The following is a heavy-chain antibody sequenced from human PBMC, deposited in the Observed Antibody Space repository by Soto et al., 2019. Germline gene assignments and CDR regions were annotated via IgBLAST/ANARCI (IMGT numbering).Heavy chain of an antibody. CDR1: GFTFSSYG. CDR2: ISYDGSNK. J-gene: IGHJ4*02. Sequence: QVQLVESGGGVVQPGRSLRLSCAASGFTFSSYGMHWVRQAPGKGLEWVAVISYDGSNKYYADSVKGRFTISRDNSKNTLYLKMNSLRAEDTAVYYCAHEMTTTYWGQGTLVTVSS. V-gene: IGHV3-30*18. CDR3: AHEMTTTY. D-gene: IGHD4-17*01.